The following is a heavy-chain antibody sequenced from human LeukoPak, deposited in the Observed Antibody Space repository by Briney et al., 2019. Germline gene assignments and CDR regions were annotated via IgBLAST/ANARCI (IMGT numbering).Heavy chain of an antibody. CDR3: TSGSYHNDY. V-gene: IGHV3-74*01. CDR1: ESTFSRYW. Sequence: GGSLRLPCTASESTFSRYWMHWVRQAPGKGPVWVSHIKNDGSNINYADSVKGRFTISRDNAKNTLYLQMNSLRVEDTAVYYCTSGSYHNDYWGQGTLVTVSS. J-gene: IGHJ4*02. CDR2: IKNDGSNI. D-gene: IGHD3-10*01.